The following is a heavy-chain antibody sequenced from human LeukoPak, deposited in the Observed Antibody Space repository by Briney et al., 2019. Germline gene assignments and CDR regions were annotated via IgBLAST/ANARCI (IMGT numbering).Heavy chain of an antibody. CDR1: GGSFSGYY. Sequence: SETLSLTCAVYGGSFSGYYWSWIRQPPGKGLEWIGEINHSGSTNYNPSLKSRVTISVDTSKNQFSLKLSSVTAADTAVYYCARRPRYCSSTSCYTGAFGIWGQGTMVTVSS. V-gene: IGHV4-34*01. D-gene: IGHD2-2*02. J-gene: IGHJ3*02. CDR3: ARRPRYCSSTSCYTGAFGI. CDR2: INHSGST.